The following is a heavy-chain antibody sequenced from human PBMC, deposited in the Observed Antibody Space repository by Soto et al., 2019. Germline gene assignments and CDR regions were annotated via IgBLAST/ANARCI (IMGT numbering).Heavy chain of an antibody. V-gene: IGHV4-39*01. CDR1: GGSISSSNYY. CDR3: ARSFDWLSSHAFDI. CDR2: LYYGGST. Sequence: QLQLQESGPGLVKPSETLSLTCTVSGGSISSSNYYWGWIRQPPGKGLEWIGSLYYGGSTYYNPSLKSRVTISVDTSKNQFSLKLSSVTAADTAVYYCARSFDWLSSHAFDIWGQGTMVTVSS. D-gene: IGHD3-9*01. J-gene: IGHJ3*02.